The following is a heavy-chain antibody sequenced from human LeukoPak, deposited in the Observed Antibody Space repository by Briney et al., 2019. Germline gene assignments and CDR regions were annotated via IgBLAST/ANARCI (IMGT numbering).Heavy chain of an antibody. V-gene: IGHV3-15*01. Sequence: GGSLRLSCAASGFTFSNAWMSWVRQAPGKGLEWVGRIKSKTDGGTTDYAAPVKGRFTISRDDSKNPLYLQMNSLKTEDTAVYYCTTDYSYGSGSYYGSIDYWGQGTLVTVSS. CDR1: GFTFSNAW. J-gene: IGHJ4*02. D-gene: IGHD3-10*01. CDR3: TTDYSYGSGSYYGSIDY. CDR2: IKSKTDGGTT.